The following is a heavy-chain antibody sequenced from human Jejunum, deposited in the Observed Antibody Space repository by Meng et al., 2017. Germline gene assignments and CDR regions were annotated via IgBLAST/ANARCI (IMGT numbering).Heavy chain of an antibody. CDR1: GFPFSSYW. CDR2: IHSDGIRT. D-gene: IGHD3-16*01. V-gene: IGHV3-74*01. J-gene: IGHJ1*01. Sequence: VQLVESGGGLVQPGGSLRLSCAASGFPFSSYWMHWVRQAPGKGLVWVARIHSDGIRTNYADSVKGRFTISRDNDKNTLSLQMDSLRAEDTAVYYCARDQGSYGNFQHWGQGTLVTVSS. CDR3: ARDQGSYGNFQH.